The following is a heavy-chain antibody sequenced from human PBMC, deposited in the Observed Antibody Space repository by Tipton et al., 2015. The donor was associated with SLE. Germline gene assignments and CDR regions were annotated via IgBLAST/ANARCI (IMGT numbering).Heavy chain of an antibody. CDR3: ARGRQVVVIAPVDY. Sequence: RSLRLSCATSGFTFDDYAMHWVRQAPGKGLEWVSGISWNSGTIVYADSVKGRFTTSRDNAKNSLYLRMNSLRAEDTALYYCARGRQVVVIAPVDYWGQGTLITVSS. J-gene: IGHJ4*02. CDR2: ISWNSGTI. CDR1: GFTFDDYA. V-gene: IGHV3-9*01. D-gene: IGHD2-21*01.